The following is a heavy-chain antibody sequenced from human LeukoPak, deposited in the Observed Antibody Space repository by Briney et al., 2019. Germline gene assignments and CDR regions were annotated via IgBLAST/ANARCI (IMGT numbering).Heavy chain of an antibody. CDR2: INPNSGGT. D-gene: IGHD2-2*01. J-gene: IGHJ4*02. V-gene: IGHV1-2*02. CDR1: GYTFTSYA. CDR3: ARSGYCSSTSCSGDRGYFDY. Sequence: ASVKVSCKASGYTFTSYAMHWVRQAPGQRLEWMGWINPNSGGTNYAQKFQGRVTMTRDTSISTAYMELSRLRSDDTAVYYCARSGYCSSTSCSGDRGYFDYWGQGTLVTVSS.